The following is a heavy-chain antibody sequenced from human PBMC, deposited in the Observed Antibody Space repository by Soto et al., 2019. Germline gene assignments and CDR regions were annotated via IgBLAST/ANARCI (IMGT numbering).Heavy chain of an antibody. CDR1: GFTFGSYG. Sequence: PGGSLRLSCAASGFTFGSYGMHWVRQAPGKGLEWVAVISYDGSNKYYADSVKGRFTISRDNSKNTLYLQMNSLRAEDTAVYYCAKDLYSSSWYYYYGMDVWGQGTTVTVSS. CDR3: AKDLYSSSWYYYYGMDV. D-gene: IGHD6-13*01. J-gene: IGHJ6*02. CDR2: ISYDGSNK. V-gene: IGHV3-30*18.